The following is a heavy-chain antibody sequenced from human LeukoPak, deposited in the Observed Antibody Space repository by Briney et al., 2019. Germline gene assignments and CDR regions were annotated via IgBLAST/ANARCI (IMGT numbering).Heavy chain of an antibody. CDR1: GFIFSNYP. V-gene: IGHV3-21*01. D-gene: IGHD5-12*01. CDR3: ARDPHPYSGYDSYFDY. J-gene: IGHJ4*02. CDR2: ISSSSSYI. Sequence: PGGSLRLSCAASGFIFSNYPMSWVRQAPGKGLEWVSSISSSSSYIYYADSVKGRFTISRDNAKNSLYLQMNSLRAEDTAVYYCARDPHPYSGYDSYFDYWGQGTLVTVSS.